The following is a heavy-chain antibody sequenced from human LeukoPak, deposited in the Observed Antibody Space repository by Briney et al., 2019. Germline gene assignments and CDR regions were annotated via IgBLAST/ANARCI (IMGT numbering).Heavy chain of an antibody. D-gene: IGHD5-18*01. CDR3: AKSKLWLLFYFDY. V-gene: IGHV3-23*01. Sequence: GGSLRLSCAAAGFTFSSYAMSRVRQAPGKGLEWVSAISGSGGSTYYADSVKGRFTISRDNSKNTLYLQMNSLRAEDTAVYYCAKSKLWLLFYFDYWGQGTLVTVSS. CDR2: ISGSGGST. J-gene: IGHJ4*02. CDR1: GFTFSSYA.